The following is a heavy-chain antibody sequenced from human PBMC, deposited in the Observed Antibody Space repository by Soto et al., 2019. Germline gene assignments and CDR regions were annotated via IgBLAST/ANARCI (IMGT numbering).Heavy chain of an antibody. CDR2: ISSSGSTI. V-gene: IGHV3-11*01. CDR3: ARDRGTTGMVDYYYGMDV. D-gene: IGHD1-1*01. J-gene: IGHJ6*02. Sequence: GGSLRLSCAASGFTFSDYYMSWIRQAPGKGLEWVSYISSSGSTIYYADSVKGRFTISRDNAKNSLYLQMNSLRAEDTAVYYCARDRGTTGMVDYYYGMDVWGRGTTVTVSS. CDR1: GFTFSDYY.